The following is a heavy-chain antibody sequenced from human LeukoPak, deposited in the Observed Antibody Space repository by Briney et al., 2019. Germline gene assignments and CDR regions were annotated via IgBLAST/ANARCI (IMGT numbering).Heavy chain of an antibody. V-gene: IGHV3-30*18. CDR3: AKANWGFDY. J-gene: IGHJ4*02. Sequence: GSLRLSCAASGFTFSSYGMHWVRQAPGKGLEWVAVISYDGSNKYYADSVKGRFTISRDNSKNTLYLQMNSLRAEDTAVYYCAKANWGFDYWGQGTLVTVSS. CDR2: ISYDGSNK. CDR1: GFTFSSYG. D-gene: IGHD7-27*01.